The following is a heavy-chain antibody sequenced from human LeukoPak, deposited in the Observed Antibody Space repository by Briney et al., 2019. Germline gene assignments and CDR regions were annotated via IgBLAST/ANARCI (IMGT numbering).Heavy chain of an antibody. D-gene: IGHD1-26*01. V-gene: IGHV4-59*08. CDR1: GASITSYY. CDR3: ARLSIVGASNFDY. Sequence: PSETLSLTCTVSGASITSYYWSWIRQPPGKGLEWIGYIYYSGSTTYKPSLKSRVTISVDTSKNQFSLKLSSVTAADTAVYYCARLSIVGASNFDYWGQGTLVTASS. J-gene: IGHJ4*02. CDR2: IYYSGST.